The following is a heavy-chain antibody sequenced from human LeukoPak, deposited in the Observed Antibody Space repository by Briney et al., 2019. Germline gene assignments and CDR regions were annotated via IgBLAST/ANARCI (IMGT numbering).Heavy chain of an antibody. CDR3: ASLNYYDSSGYYWPDAFDI. D-gene: IGHD3-22*01. J-gene: IGHJ3*02. V-gene: IGHV4-59*01. CDR1: GGSISSYY. CDR2: IYYSGST. Sequence: SETLSLTCTVSGGSISSYYWSWIRQPPGKGLEWIGYIYYSGSTNYNPSLKSRVTISVDTSKNQFSLKLSSVTAADTAVYYCASLNYYDSSGYYWPDAFDIWGQGTMVTVSS.